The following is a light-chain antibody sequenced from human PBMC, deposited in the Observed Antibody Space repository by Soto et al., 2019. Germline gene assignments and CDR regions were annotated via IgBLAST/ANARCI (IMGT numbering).Light chain of an antibody. V-gene: IGKV3-11*01. CDR1: QSVGNS. J-gene: IGKJ4*01. Sequence: EIVLTQSPATLSLSPGDRATLSCRASQSVGNSLAWYQQKPGQPPRLLMYDASERATGVPVRFSGSGSGADFTLTISSLEPDDFAVYYCQQRSDWPLTFGGGTKVEIK. CDR3: QQRSDWPLT. CDR2: DAS.